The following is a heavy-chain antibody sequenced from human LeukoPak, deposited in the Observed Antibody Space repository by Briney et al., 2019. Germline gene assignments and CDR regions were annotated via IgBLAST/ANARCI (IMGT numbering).Heavy chain of an antibody. D-gene: IGHD4-17*01. J-gene: IGHJ4*02. CDR2: IKSDGSST. Sequence: GGSLRLSCVASGFTFSSYWMHWVRQAPGKGLVWVSRIKSDGSSTSYADSVKGRFTISRDNAKNTLYLQMNSLRAEDTAVYYCAGVGEHYGDYVDFDYWGQGTLVTVSS. V-gene: IGHV3-74*01. CDR3: AGVGEHYGDYVDFDY. CDR1: GFTFSSYW.